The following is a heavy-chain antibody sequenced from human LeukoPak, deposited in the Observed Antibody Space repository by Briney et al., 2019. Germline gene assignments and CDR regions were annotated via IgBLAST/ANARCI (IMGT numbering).Heavy chain of an antibody. Sequence: PGGSLRLSCAVSGFTFSSYGMHWVRQAPGKGLEWVAVISYDGSNKYYADSVKGRFTISRDNSKNTLYLQMNSLRAEDTAVYYCASYCGGDCYYAYWGQGTLVTVSS. CDR1: GFTFSSYG. CDR3: ASYCGGDCYYAY. CDR2: ISYDGSNK. D-gene: IGHD2-21*02. V-gene: IGHV3-30*03. J-gene: IGHJ4*02.